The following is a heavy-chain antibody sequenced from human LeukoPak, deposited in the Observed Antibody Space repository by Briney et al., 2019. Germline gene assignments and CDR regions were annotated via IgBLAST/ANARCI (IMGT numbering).Heavy chain of an antibody. CDR2: INHSGST. Sequence: SETLSLTCAVYGGSFSGYYWSWIRQPPGKGLEWIGEINHSGSTNYNPSLKSRVAISVDTSKNQFSLKLSSVTAADTAVYYCARLSSSSNYWGQGTLVTVSS. CDR1: GGSFSGYY. CDR3: ARLSSSSNY. V-gene: IGHV4-34*01. J-gene: IGHJ4*02. D-gene: IGHD6-13*01.